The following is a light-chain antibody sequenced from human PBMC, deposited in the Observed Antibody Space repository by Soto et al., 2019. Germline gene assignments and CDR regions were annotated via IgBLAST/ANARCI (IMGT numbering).Light chain of an antibody. CDR2: EDN. J-gene: IGLJ2*01. CDR1: SGSIASNY. CDR3: QSYDSSTVV. Sequence: NFMLTQPHSVSESPGKPVTISCTRSSGSIASNYVQWYQQRPGSAPTTVIYEDNQRPSGVPDRFSGSIDSSSNSASLTISGLKTEDEADYYCQSYDSSTVVFGGGTKVTVL. V-gene: IGLV6-57*04.